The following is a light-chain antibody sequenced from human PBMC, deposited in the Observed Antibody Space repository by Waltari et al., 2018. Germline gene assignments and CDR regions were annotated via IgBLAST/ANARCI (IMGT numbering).Light chain of an antibody. CDR3: SSFAGSNNV. Sequence: QSALTQPPSASGSPGESVTISCPGTNSAIGLYTYVSWYQQHPGKAPKLMIYEVTKRPSGVPDRFSGSKSGNTASLTVSGLQTDDEADYFCSSFAGSNNVFGSGTKVTVL. CDR2: EVT. J-gene: IGLJ1*01. V-gene: IGLV2-8*01. CDR1: NSAIGLYTY.